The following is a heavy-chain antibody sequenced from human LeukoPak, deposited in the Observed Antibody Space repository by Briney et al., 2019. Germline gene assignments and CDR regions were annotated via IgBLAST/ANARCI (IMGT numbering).Heavy chain of an antibody. CDR2: IKQDGSEK. Sequence: GGSMRLSCAASGFTFSSYWMSWVRQAPGKGLEWVANIKQDGSEKYYVDSVKGRFTISRDNAKNSLYLQMNSLRAEDTAVYYCARDISSGWYDYWGQGTLVTVSS. J-gene: IGHJ4*02. D-gene: IGHD6-19*01. CDR1: GFTFSSYW. CDR3: ARDISSGWYDY. V-gene: IGHV3-7*03.